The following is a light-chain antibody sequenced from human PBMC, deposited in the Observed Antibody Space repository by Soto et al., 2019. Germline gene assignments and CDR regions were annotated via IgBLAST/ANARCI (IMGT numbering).Light chain of an antibody. CDR2: GAP. J-gene: IGKJ1*01. CDR1: QSVSSN. V-gene: IGKV3-15*01. Sequence: EIVMTQSPATLSVSPGERATLSCRASQSVSSNLAWYQQKPGQAPRLLIYGAPTRATGIPAKFSGGGSGTEFTLTISSLQSEDFAIYYCQQYKNGWTFGQGTKVEIK. CDR3: QQYKNGWT.